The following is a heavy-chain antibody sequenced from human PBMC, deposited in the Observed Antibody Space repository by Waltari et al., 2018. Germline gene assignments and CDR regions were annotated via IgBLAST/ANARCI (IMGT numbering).Heavy chain of an antibody. V-gene: IGHV4-38-2*01. CDR1: GYSISSGYY. Sequence: QVQLQESGPGLVKPSETLSLTCAVSGYSISSGYYRGWIRQPPGKGLEWIGSIYHSGSTYYNPSLKSRVTISVDTSKNQFSLKLSSVTAADTAVYYCARHGSYSDPWGQGTLVTVSS. D-gene: IGHD1-26*01. CDR3: ARHGSYSDP. J-gene: IGHJ5*02. CDR2: IYHSGST.